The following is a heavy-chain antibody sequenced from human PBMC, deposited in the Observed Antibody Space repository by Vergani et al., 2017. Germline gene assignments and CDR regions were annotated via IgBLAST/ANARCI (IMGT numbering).Heavy chain of an antibody. V-gene: IGHV1-69*01. Sequence: QVQLVQSGAEVKKPGSSVKVSCKASGGTFSSYAISWVRQAPGQGLEWMGGSIPIFGTANYAQKFQGRVTMTADESTSTAYMELSSLRSEGTAVYYWARGARRLGMSLAHFDYWGQGTLVTVSS. D-gene: IGHD7-27*01. J-gene: IGHJ4*02. CDR1: GGTFSSYA. CDR3: ARGARRLGMSLAHFDY. CDR2: SIPIFGTA.